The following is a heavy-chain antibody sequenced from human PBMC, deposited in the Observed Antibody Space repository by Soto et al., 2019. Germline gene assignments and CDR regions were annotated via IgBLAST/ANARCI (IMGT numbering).Heavy chain of an antibody. CDR2: IYWDDDK. CDR3: AHYRIFGDYMYYFDS. J-gene: IGHJ4*02. D-gene: IGHD4-17*01. CDR1: GFSLSTSRVG. Sequence: QISLKESGPTLVKPTQTLTLTCTFSGFSLSTSRVGVGWIRQPPGKALEWLALIYWDDDKRYSPSLKTRLTIXXHXSXTQVVLTMTNMDPVDTATYYCAHYRIFGDYMYYFDSWGQGTLVTVSS. V-gene: IGHV2-5*02.